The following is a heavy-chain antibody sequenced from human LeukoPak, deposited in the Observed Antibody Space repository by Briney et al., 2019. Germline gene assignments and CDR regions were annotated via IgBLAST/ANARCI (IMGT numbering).Heavy chain of an antibody. Sequence: GGSLRLSCAASGFIFSSHWMSWVRQAPGKGLEWVASIKEDGSEKSYMDSVKGRFTISRDNAKNSLYLQMNSLRAEDTAVYYCARGSMVRGVIITPGAFDIWGQGTMVTVSS. V-gene: IGHV3-7*01. D-gene: IGHD3-10*01. CDR3: ARGSMVRGVIITPGAFDI. CDR1: GFIFSSHW. J-gene: IGHJ3*02. CDR2: IKEDGSEK.